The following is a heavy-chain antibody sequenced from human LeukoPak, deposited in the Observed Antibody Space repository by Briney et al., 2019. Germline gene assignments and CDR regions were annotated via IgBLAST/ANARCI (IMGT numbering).Heavy chain of an antibody. D-gene: IGHD1-26*01. J-gene: IGHJ4*02. CDR2: LLYDGSTQ. CDR3: ARRQAVGAMSDFDN. Sequence: GGSLRLSCAASGFTFSSYAMHWVRQAPGRGLEWVAFLLYDGSTQYYRDSVKGRFTISRDNSKTTVYLQMNSLRVEDTAVYYCARRQAVGAMSDFDNWGQGTLVTVSS. V-gene: IGHV3-30*04. CDR1: GFTFSSYA.